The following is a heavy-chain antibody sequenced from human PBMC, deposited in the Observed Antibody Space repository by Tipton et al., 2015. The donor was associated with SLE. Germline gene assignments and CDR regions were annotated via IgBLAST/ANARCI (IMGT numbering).Heavy chain of an antibody. CDR1: GFTFSINA. Sequence: RSLRLSCAASGFTFSINAMHWVRQAPGKGLEWVTVVSYDGSNKYYADSVKGRFTISRDNSKNTLYLQMNSLRAEDTAVYYCASERTGDDAFDIWGQGTMVTVSS. V-gene: IGHV3-30*04. CDR3: ASERTGDDAFDI. D-gene: IGHD7-27*01. J-gene: IGHJ3*02. CDR2: VSYDGSNK.